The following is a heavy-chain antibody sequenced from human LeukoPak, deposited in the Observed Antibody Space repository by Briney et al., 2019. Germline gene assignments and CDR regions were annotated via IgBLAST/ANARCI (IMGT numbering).Heavy chain of an antibody. CDR3: APTGAHGSGWYGFDY. CDR1: GFTFSGSA. D-gene: IGHD6-19*01. V-gene: IGHV3-73*01. CDR2: IRSKVNNYAT. J-gene: IGHJ4*02. Sequence: PGGSLRLSCAASGFTFSGSAMHWVRQASGKGLEWVGRIRSKVNNYATAYATSMKGRFTISRDDSKNTAYLEMNSLKTEDTAMYYCAPTGAHGSGWYGFDYWGQGTLVTVSS.